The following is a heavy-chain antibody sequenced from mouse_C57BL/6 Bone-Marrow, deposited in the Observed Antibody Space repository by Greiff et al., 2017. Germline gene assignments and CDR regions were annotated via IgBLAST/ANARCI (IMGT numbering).Heavy chain of an antibody. Sequence: EVHLVESGGGLVKPGGSLKLSCAASGFTFSSYAMSWVRQTPEKRLEWVATISDGGSYTYYPDNVKGRFTISRDNAKNNLYLQMSHLKSEDPAMYYCAREMNCVFDYWGQGTTLTVSS. J-gene: IGHJ2*01. V-gene: IGHV5-4*01. CDR3: AREMNCVFDY. CDR1: GFTFSSYA. D-gene: IGHD4-1*01. CDR2: ISDGGSYT.